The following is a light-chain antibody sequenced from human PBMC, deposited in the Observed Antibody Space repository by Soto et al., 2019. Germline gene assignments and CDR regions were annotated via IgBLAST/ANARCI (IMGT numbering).Light chain of an antibody. CDR2: GAS. CDR3: QQYNNWPPLT. CDR1: QSVSSN. J-gene: IGKJ4*01. Sequence: EIMVSQSPPTLSVSTGESATLSCRASQSVSSNLAWYQQKPGQAPRLLIYGASTRATGIPARFSGSGSGTEFTLTISSLQSEDFAVYYCQQYNNWPPLTFAGGTKV. V-gene: IGKV3-15*01.